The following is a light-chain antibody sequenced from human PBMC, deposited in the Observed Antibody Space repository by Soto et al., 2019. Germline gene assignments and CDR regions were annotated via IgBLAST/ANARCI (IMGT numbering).Light chain of an antibody. CDR2: EVT. CDR3: NSYVGSNNYV. V-gene: IGLV2-8*01. Sequence: QSALTQPPSASGSPGQSVTISCIGTASDIGRYNYVSWYQHHPGKAPKLIIYEVTKRPSGVPDRFSGSKSGNTASLTGSALQADDEADYYCNSYVGSNNYVFGTGTQLTVL. J-gene: IGLJ1*01. CDR1: ASDIGRYNY.